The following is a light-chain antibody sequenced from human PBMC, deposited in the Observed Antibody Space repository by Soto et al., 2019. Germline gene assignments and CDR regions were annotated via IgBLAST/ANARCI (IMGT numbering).Light chain of an antibody. J-gene: IGKJ1*01. Sequence: EIVLTQSPGTLSLSPGERTTLSCRASQSVSSSYLAWYQQKPGQAPRLLIYGASNRATGIPDRFSGSGSGTDFTLTISRLEPEDFAVYYCQQYGSSGTFGQGPRWIS. CDR1: QSVSSSY. V-gene: IGKV3-20*01. CDR2: GAS. CDR3: QQYGSSGT.